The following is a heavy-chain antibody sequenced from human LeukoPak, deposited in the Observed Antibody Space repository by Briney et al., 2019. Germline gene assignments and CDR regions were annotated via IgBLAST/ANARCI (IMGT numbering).Heavy chain of an antibody. D-gene: IGHD6-19*01. CDR1: GFTFSSYG. J-gene: IGHJ4*02. Sequence: GGSLRLSCAASGFTFSSYGMHWVRQAPGKGLEWVAVISYDGSNKYYADSVKGRFTISRDNSKNTLYLQMNSLRAEDTAVYYCAKDRGWFLDYWGQGTLVTVSS. CDR2: ISYDGSNK. CDR3: AKDRGWFLDY. V-gene: IGHV3-30*18.